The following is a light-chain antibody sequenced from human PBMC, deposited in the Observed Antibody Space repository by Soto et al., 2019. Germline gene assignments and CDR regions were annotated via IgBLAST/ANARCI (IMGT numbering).Light chain of an antibody. CDR3: ETWDFSLNTVV. CDR2: DNN. CDR1: AFNIGNNY. Sequence: QSVLTQPPSMSAAPGQTVTISCSGSAFNIGNNYVSWYQQVPGTAPKLLIYDNNKRPSGIPDRFTGSKSVTSATLDITGLHTGDEADYYCETWDFSLNTVVFGGGTKLTVL. V-gene: IGLV1-51*01. J-gene: IGLJ3*02.